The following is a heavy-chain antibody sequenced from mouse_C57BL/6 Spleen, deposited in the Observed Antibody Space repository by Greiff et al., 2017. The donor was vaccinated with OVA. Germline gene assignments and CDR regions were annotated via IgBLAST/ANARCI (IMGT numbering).Heavy chain of an antibody. D-gene: IGHD1-1*01. V-gene: IGHV1-80*01. CDR2: IYPGDGDT. J-gene: IGHJ2*01. CDR1: GYAFSSYW. Sequence: LVESGAELVKPGASVKISCKASGYAFSSYWMNWVKQRPGKGLEWIGQIYPGDGDTNYNGKFKGKATLTADKSSSTAYMQLSSLTSEDSAVYFCARYYLYYFDYWGQGTTLTVSS. CDR3: ARYYLYYFDY.